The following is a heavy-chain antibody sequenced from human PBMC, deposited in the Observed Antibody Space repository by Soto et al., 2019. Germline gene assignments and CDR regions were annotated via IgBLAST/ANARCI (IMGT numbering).Heavy chain of an antibody. CDR3: AREGPAPYYYYGLDV. CDR1: GYSFTTYG. CDR2: ISGYNGNT. V-gene: IGHV1-18*01. Sequence: QVQLVQSRGEVKKPGASVKVSCKTSGYSFTTYGISWVRQAPGQGLEWMGWISGYNGNTNYAQNLQCRVTMTTDTSTSTAYMELRSLSSDDTAVYYCAREGPAPYYYYGLDVWGQGSTVTVSS. J-gene: IGHJ6*02.